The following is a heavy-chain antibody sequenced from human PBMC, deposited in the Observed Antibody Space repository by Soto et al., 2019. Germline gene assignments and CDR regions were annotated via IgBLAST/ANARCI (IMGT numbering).Heavy chain of an antibody. V-gene: IGHV4-4*02. D-gene: IGHD1-26*01. CDR1: GGSISSSNW. Sequence: SETLSLTCAVSGGSISSSNWWSWVRQPPGKGLEWIGEIYHSGSTNYNPSLKSRVTISVDKSKNQFSLKLSSVTAADTAVYYCAELRRDYYYYYGMDVWGQGTTVTVFS. J-gene: IGHJ6*02. CDR3: AELRRDYYYYYGMDV. CDR2: IYHSGST.